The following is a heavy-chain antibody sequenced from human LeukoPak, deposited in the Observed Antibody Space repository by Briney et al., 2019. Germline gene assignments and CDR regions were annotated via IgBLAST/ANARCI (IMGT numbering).Heavy chain of an antibody. CDR3: TTGHYYDSSGSLRGIGY. V-gene: IGHV3-15*01. Sequence: GGSLRLSCAASGFTFSNAWMSRVRQAPGKGLEWVGRIKSESDGGTTDYAAPVKGRFTISRDDSKTTLYLQMNSLKTEDTAVYYCTTGHYYDSSGSLRGIGYWGQGTLVTVSS. D-gene: IGHD3-22*01. CDR1: GFTFSNAW. J-gene: IGHJ4*02. CDR2: IKSESDGGTT.